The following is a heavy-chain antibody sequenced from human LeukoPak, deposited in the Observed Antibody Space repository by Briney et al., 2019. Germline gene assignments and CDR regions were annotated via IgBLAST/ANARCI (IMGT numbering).Heavy chain of an antibody. V-gene: IGHV3-66*01. CDR2: IYSGGST. D-gene: IGHD3-10*01. CDR1: GFTVSSNY. CDR3: ARDVGSGSYYYYYGMDV. Sequence: GSLRLSCAASGFTVSSNYMSWVRQAPGKGLEWVSVIYSGGSTYYADSVKGRFTISRDNSKNTLYLQMNSLRAEDTAVYYCARDVGSGSYYYYYGMDVWGQGTTVTVSS. J-gene: IGHJ6*02.